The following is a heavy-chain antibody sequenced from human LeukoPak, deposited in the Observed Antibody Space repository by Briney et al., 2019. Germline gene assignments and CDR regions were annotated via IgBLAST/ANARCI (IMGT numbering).Heavy chain of an antibody. V-gene: IGHV3-53*01. CDR2: IYSGGST. CDR3: AKNSRITIFGVAPGDMDV. D-gene: IGHD3-3*01. Sequence: GGSLRLSCAASGFTVSSNYMSWVRQAPGKGLEWVSVIYSGGSTYYADSVKGRFTISRDNSKNTLYLQMNSLRAEDTAVYYCAKNSRITIFGVAPGDMDVWGKGTTVTVSS. J-gene: IGHJ6*03. CDR1: GFTVSSNY.